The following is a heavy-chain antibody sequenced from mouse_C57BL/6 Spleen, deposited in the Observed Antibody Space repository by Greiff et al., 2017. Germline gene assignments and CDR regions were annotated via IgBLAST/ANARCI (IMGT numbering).Heavy chain of an antibody. CDR1: GYSITSGYY. Sequence: EVHLVESGPGLVKPSQSLSLTCSVTGYSITSGYYWNWIRQFPGNKLEWMGYISYDGSNNYNPSLKNRISITRDTSKNQFFLKLNSVTTEDTATYYCASHYVDFDYWGQGTTLTVSS. CDR3: ASHYVDFDY. V-gene: IGHV3-6*01. CDR2: ISYDGSN. D-gene: IGHD1-1*02. J-gene: IGHJ2*01.